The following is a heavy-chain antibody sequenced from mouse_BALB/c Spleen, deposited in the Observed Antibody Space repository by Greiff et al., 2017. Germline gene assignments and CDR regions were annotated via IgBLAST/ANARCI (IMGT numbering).Heavy chain of an antibody. CDR3: TSIVRRGYFDY. CDR1: GFAFSSYD. CDR2: ISSGGGSS. D-gene: IGHD2-5*01. V-gene: IGHV5-12-1*01. Sequence: EVKLMESGGGLVKPGGSLKLSCAASGFAFSSYDMSWVRQTPEQRLEWVAYISSGGGSSYYPDTVKGRFTISRDNAKNTLYLQMSSLKSEDTAMYYCTSIVRRGYFDYWGQGTTLTVSS. J-gene: IGHJ2*01.